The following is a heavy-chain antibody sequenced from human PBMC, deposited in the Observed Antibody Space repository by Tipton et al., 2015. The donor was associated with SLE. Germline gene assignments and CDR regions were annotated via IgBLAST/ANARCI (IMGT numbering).Heavy chain of an antibody. V-gene: IGHV1-2*06. Sequence: QVQLVQSGAEVKKPGASVRVSCKASGYSFYGYYMHWVRQAPGEGLQWMGRINPNNGVTNYAPKFQGRVTMTRDTSISTAYMELNSLRAEDTAVYYCARDLVNHYDSSGVSDYWGQGTQVTVSS. CDR2: INPNNGVT. J-gene: IGHJ4*02. CDR3: ARDLVNHYDSSGVSDY. D-gene: IGHD3-22*01. CDR1: GYSFYGYY.